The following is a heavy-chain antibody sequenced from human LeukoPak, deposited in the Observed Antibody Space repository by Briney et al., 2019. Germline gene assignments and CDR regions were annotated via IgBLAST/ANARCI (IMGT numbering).Heavy chain of an antibody. Sequence: SVKVSCKASGGTFSSYAISWVRKAPGQGLEWMGGIIPIFGTANYAQKFQGRVTITADESTSTAYMELSSLRSEDTAVYYCARGGYQLLEFDYWGQGTLVTVSS. CDR2: IIPIFGTA. J-gene: IGHJ4*02. D-gene: IGHD2-2*01. CDR3: ARGGYQLLEFDY. V-gene: IGHV1-69*13. CDR1: GGTFSSYA.